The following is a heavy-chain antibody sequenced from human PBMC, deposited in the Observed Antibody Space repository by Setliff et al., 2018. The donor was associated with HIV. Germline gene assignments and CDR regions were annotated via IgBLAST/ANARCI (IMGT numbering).Heavy chain of an antibody. V-gene: IGHV1-8*02. CDR2: MNPDSRNT. J-gene: IGHJ5*02. CDR1: GYTFSNYD. Sequence: ASVKVSCKPSGYTFSNYDINWVRQAAGQGLEWMGWMNPDSRNTGYAQRFEGRVTLTWDTSISTAYLELNHLKSDDTAVYYCARTWGAGVTGYWFEPWGQGTRVTVSS. CDR3: ARTWGAGVTGYWFEP. D-gene: IGHD3-9*01.